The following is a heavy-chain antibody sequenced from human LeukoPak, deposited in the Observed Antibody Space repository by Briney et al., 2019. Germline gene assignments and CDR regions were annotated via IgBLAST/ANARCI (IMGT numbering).Heavy chain of an antibody. CDR1: GGSFSGYY. D-gene: IGHD3-10*01. V-gene: IGHV4-34*01. CDR3: ASRPFLYGFRTYFDN. Sequence: SETLSLTCAVYGGSFSGYYWSWIRQPPGKGLEWLGEMKQSGTPRYNPSLQSRVTISVDKSKNQFSLNVRSVTAADTAVYYCASRPFLYGFRTYFDNWAQGTLVTVSS. J-gene: IGHJ4*02. CDR2: MKQSGTP.